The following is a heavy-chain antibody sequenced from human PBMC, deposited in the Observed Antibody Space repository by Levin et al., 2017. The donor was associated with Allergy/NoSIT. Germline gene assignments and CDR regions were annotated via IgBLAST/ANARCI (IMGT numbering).Heavy chain of an antibody. J-gene: IGHJ3*02. D-gene: IGHD6-19*01. CDR1: GFIFSSST. CDR2: ITGSSYYI. CDR3: ARESEQWLEDGGFDI. V-gene: IGHV3-21*01. Sequence: KPGGSLRLSCAASGFIFSSSTMNWVRQAPGKGLEWVSSITGSSYYIYYADSVKGRFTISRDNAKNSLYLQMNSLRAEDTAVYYCARESEQWLEDGGFDIWGQGTMVTVSS.